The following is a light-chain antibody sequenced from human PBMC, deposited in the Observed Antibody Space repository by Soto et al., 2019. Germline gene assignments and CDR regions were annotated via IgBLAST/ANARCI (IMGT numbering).Light chain of an antibody. CDR1: GSDVGSCNL. J-gene: IGLJ1*01. V-gene: IGLV2-23*01. Sequence: QSVLIPPASMAGSPGQSLDLYFSGTGSDVGSCNLVSWFHQHPDKAPKVRIFEATQRPSGVSHRFSGSRSGNTASLTISGLQAGEDADYYCCSYGGGCTSRVCGTGTKVTVL. CDR2: EAT. CDR3: CSYGGGCTSRV.